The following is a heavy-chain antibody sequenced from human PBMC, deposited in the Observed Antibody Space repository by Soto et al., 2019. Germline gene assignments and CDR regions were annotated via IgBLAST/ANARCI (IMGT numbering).Heavy chain of an antibody. J-gene: IGHJ4*02. CDR2: ISSSGSTI. Sequence: WGSLRLSCAASGFTFSDYYMSWIRQAPGKGLEWVSYISSSGSTIYYADSVKGRFTISRDNAKNSLYLQMNSLRAEDTAVYYCASIAVAGTYLFDYWGQGTLVTVSS. CDR1: GFTFSDYY. D-gene: IGHD6-19*01. CDR3: ASIAVAGTYLFDY. V-gene: IGHV3-11*01.